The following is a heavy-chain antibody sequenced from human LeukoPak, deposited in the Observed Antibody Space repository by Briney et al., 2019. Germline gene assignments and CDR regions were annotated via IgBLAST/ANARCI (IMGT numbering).Heavy chain of an antibody. CDR3: ARAGIAAAGQAFDI. CDR2: LYYSGST. V-gene: IGHV4-39*07. D-gene: IGHD6-13*01. Sequence: SETLSLTCTVSGGSISSSSYYWGWIRQPPGKGLEWIGSLYYSGSTYYNPSLKSRVTMSVDTSKNQFSLKMNSATAADTAVYFCARAGIAAAGQAFDIWGQGTMVTVSS. CDR1: GGSISSSSYY. J-gene: IGHJ3*02.